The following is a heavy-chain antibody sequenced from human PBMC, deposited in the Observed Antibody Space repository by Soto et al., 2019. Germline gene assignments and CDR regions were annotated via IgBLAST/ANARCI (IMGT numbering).Heavy chain of an antibody. CDR1: GGSISSYY. J-gene: IGHJ6*02. CDR3: ARQGFGALHGLVDV. CDR2: VHHSWGS. D-gene: IGHD3-10*01. V-gene: IGHV4-59*08. Sequence: QVQLQESGPGLVKPSETLSLSCTVSGGSISSYYWSWIRQPPGKGMEWIGYVHHSWGSTYNPSLQSLVAISLDTSKSQFSLKLTSGTATDTAVYYCARQGFGALHGLVDVWGQGTTVTVSS.